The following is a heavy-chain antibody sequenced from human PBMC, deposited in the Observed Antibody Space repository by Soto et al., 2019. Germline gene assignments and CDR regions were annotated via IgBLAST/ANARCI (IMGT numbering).Heavy chain of an antibody. D-gene: IGHD5-18*01. CDR2: ISYDGSNK. V-gene: IGHV3-30*18. CDR1: GFTFSSYG. J-gene: IGHJ6*02. CDR3: AKDEAMVTNYYGMDV. Sequence: PGGSLRLSCAASGFTFSSYGMHWVRQAPGKGLEWVAVISYDGSNKYYADSVKGRFTISRDNSKNTLYLQMNSLRAEDTAVYYCAKDEAMVTNYYGMDVWGQGTTVTVSS.